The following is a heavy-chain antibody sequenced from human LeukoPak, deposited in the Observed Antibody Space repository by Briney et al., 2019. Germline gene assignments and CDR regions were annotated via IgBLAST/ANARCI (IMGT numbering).Heavy chain of an antibody. D-gene: IGHD1-26*01. V-gene: IGHV1-8*01. CDR3: ARKAVGAMRKAGPPRFDP. J-gene: IGHJ5*02. CDR2: MNPNSGNT. CDR1: GYTFTSYD. Sequence: ASVKVSCKASGYTFTSYDINWVRQATGQGLEWMGWMNPNSGNTGYAQKFQGRVTMTRNTSISTAYMELSSLRSEDTAVYYCARKAVGAMRKAGPPRFDPWGQGTLVTVSS.